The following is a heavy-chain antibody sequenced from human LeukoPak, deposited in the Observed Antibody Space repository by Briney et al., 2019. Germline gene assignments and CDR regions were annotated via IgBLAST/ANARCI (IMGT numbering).Heavy chain of an antibody. J-gene: IGHJ4*02. V-gene: IGHV4-34*01. D-gene: IGHD3-10*01. CDR1: GGSFSGYY. Sequence: SETLSLTCAVYGGSFSGYYWSWIRQPPGKGLEWIEEINHSGSTNYNPSLKSRVTISVDTSKNQFSLKLSSVTAADTAVYYCARALYGTIDYWGQGTLVTVSS. CDR2: INHSGST. CDR3: ARALYGTIDY.